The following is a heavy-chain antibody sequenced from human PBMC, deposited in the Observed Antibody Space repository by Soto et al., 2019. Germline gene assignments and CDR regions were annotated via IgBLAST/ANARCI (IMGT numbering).Heavy chain of an antibody. CDR3: ARGQTTVTTLDY. CDR1: GGSISSGGYS. D-gene: IGHD4-17*01. V-gene: IGHV4-30-2*01. CDR2: IYHSGSP. Sequence: QLQLQESGSGLVKPSQTLSLTCAVSGGSISSGGYSWYWFRQQPGKGLEWIGYIYHSGSPYYNPSLKGRVTLSVDRSKTQSSLKLSSVTAADTAVYYCARGQTTVTTLDYWGQGTLVTVSS. J-gene: IGHJ4*02.